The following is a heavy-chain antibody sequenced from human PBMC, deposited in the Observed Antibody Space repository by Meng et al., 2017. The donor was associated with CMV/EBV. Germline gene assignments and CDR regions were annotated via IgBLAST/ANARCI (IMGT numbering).Heavy chain of an antibody. Sequence: GESLKISCAASGFTFDDYGMSWVRQAPGKGLEWVSGINWNGGSTYYADFVKGRFTISRDNSKNTLYLQMNSLRAEDTAVYYCARGGYWGQGTLVTISS. J-gene: IGHJ4*02. CDR3: ARGGY. V-gene: IGHV3-20*04. CDR1: GFTFDDYG. CDR2: INWNGGST.